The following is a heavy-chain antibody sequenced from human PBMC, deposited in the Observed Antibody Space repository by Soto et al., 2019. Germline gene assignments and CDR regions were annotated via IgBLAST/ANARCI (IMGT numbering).Heavy chain of an antibody. Sequence: SETLSLTCTVSGVSISSGGYYWSWIRQHPGKGLEWIGYIYYSGNTYYNPSLKSRVAISVDTSKNQFSLKLSSVTAADTAVYYCARAPGDYYDSSGSLYFAYWGQGTLVTVSS. D-gene: IGHD3-22*01. CDR3: ARAPGDYYDSSGSLYFAY. CDR2: IYYSGNT. V-gene: IGHV4-31*03. CDR1: GVSISSGGYY. J-gene: IGHJ4*02.